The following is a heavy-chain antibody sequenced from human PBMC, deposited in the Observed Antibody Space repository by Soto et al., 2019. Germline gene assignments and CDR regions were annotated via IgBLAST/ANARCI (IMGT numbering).Heavy chain of an antibody. D-gene: IGHD3-10*01. CDR3: AKDIRGYGSGEGMDV. CDR1: GFTFSSYN. CDR2: ISSSSSTI. Sequence: PGGSLRLSCAASGFTFSSYNVNWVRQAPGEGLEWVSYISSSSSTIYYADSVKGRFTISRDNAKNSLYLQMNSLRAEDTALYYCAKDIRGYGSGEGMDVWGQGTTVTVSS. V-gene: IGHV3-48*04. J-gene: IGHJ6*02.